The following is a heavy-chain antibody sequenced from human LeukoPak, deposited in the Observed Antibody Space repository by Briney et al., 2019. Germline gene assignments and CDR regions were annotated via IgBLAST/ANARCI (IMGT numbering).Heavy chain of an antibody. CDR1: GLTFSSYG. J-gene: IGHJ4*02. CDR3: AKGSITMTYFDS. Sequence: GGTLRLSCAASGLTFSSYGMTWVRQAPGKGLEWVSTIIGSGGLTYYADSVKGRFTISRDNSKNTLFLQMSSLRAEDTALYYCAKGSITMTYFDSWGQGTLVTVSS. CDR2: IIGSGGLT. V-gene: IGHV3-23*01. D-gene: IGHD3-22*01.